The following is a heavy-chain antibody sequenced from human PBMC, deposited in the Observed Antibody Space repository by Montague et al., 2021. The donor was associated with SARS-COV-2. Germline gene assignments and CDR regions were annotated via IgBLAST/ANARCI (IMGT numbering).Heavy chain of an antibody. CDR3: ARGLMSGSYYLGFDY. J-gene: IGHJ4*02. CDR2: INHTGST. D-gene: IGHD1-26*01. V-gene: IGHV4-34*01. Sequence: SETLSLTCAVYGGSFSNKYWTWIRQPPGKGLEWIGEINHTGSTNYKPSLKRRVTISVDTSKNQFSLKVSSVTAADTAVYYCARGLMSGSYYLGFDYWGQGTLVTVSS. CDR1: GGSFSNKY.